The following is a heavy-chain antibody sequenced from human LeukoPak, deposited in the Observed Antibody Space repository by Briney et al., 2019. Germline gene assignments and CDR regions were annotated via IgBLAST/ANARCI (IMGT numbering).Heavy chain of an antibody. Sequence: GGSLRLSCAASGFTFSNHWINWVRQAPGKGLEWVANIKQDGSERYYVDSVKGRFTISRDNAKSSLYLQMNNLRAEDTAVYYWAAGYKYGYCFDYWGRGTGVTVPS. CDR3: AAGYKYGYCFDY. D-gene: IGHD5-18*01. V-gene: IGHV3-7*03. J-gene: IGHJ4*02. CDR2: IKQDGSER. CDR1: GFTFSNHW.